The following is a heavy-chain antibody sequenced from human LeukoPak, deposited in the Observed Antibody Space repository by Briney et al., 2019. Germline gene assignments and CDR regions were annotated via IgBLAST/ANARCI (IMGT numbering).Heavy chain of an antibody. CDR1: GYSISSGYY. J-gene: IGHJ4*02. D-gene: IGHD3-10*01. V-gene: IGHV4-38-2*02. CDR3: AREGSSYGSGSYYGY. CDR2: IYHSGST. Sequence: PSETLSLTCTVSGYSISSGYYWGWIRQPPGKGLEWIGSIYHSGSTYYNPSLKSRVTISVDTSKNQFSLKLSSVTAADTAVYYCAREGSSYGSGSYYGYWGQGTLVTVSS.